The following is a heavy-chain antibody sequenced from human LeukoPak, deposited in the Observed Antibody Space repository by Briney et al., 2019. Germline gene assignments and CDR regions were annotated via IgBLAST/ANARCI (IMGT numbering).Heavy chain of an antibody. CDR2: IYYTGTA. V-gene: IGHV4-30-2*01. D-gene: IGHD3-10*01. Sequence: SQTLSLTCAVSGASISGGYSWTWIRQAPGKGLEWTGYIYYTGTAQYNPSLKSRVSISVDRSKNQFSLMLNSVTAADTAVYYCARALYYVDYWGQGTLVTVSS. CDR1: GASISGGYS. J-gene: IGHJ4*02. CDR3: ARALYYVDY.